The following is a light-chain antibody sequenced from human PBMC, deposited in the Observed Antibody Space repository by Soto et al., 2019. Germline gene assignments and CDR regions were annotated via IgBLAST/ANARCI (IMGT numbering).Light chain of an antibody. J-gene: IGLJ1*01. Sequence: QSVLTQPASVSGSPGQSITISCTGSSSDIGAYDYVSWYQQRPVKAPKLMIFDVTNRPSGVSDRFSGSKSGNTASLTISGLQTEDYADYYCSSYSSSFPPSVFGTGPMVT. CDR1: SSDIGAYDY. CDR2: DVT. V-gene: IGLV2-14*01. CDR3: SSYSSSFPPSV.